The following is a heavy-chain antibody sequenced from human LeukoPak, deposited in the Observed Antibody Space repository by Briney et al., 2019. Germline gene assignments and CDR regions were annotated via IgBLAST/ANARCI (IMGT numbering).Heavy chain of an antibody. Sequence: GGSLRLSCAASGFTFSSYGMHWVRQAPGKGLEWVAVISYDGSNKYYADSVKGRFTISRDNSKNTLYLQMNSLRAEDTAVYYCAKDQGCSGGSCYSKENHYYYYGMDVWGQGTTVTVSS. V-gene: IGHV3-30*18. CDR2: ISYDGSNK. CDR1: GFTFSSYG. D-gene: IGHD2-15*01. CDR3: AKDQGCSGGSCYSKENHYYYYGMDV. J-gene: IGHJ6*02.